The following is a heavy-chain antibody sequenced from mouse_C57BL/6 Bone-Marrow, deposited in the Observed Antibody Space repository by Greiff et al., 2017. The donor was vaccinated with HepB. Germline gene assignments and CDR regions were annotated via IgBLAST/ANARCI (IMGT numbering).Heavy chain of an antibody. CDR1: GYTFTSYG. CDR3: ARGGYYPRDYAMDY. J-gene: IGHJ4*01. CDR2: IYPRSGNT. Sequence: QVQLQQSGAELARPGASVKLSCKASGYTFTSYGISWVKQRTGQGLEWIGEIYPRSGNTYYNEKFKGKATLTADKSSSTAYMELRSLTSEDSAVYFCARGGYYPRDYAMDYWGQGTSVTVSS. V-gene: IGHV1-81*01. D-gene: IGHD2-3*01.